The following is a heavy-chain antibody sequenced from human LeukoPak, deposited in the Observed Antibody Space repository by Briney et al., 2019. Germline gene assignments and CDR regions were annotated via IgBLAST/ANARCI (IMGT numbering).Heavy chain of an antibody. D-gene: IGHD1-1*01. V-gene: IGHV1-46*01. CDR1: GYTFTSYY. CDR2: TNPSGGST. Sequence: GASVKVSCKASGYTFTSYYMHWVRQAPGQGLEWMGITNPSGGSTSYAQKFQGRVTMTRDMSTSTVYMELSSLRSEDTAVYYCARGHIAISFRGSDVPELEFDPWGQGTLVTVSS. J-gene: IGHJ5*02. CDR3: ARGHIAISFRGSDVPELEFDP.